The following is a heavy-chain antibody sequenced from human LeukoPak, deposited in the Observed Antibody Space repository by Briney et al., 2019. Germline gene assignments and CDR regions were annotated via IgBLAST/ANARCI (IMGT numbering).Heavy chain of an antibody. V-gene: IGHV4-61*09. D-gene: IGHD3-10*01. CDR3: ARGGFRRKNRAIGELLFVLGFDY. Sequence: PSETLSLPCTVSGGSISSGSYYWSWIRQPAGKGLEWIGHIYTSGSTNYNPSLKSRVTISVDTSKNQFSLKLSSVTAADTAVYYCARGGFRRKNRAIGELLFVLGFDYWGQGTLVTVSS. J-gene: IGHJ4*02. CDR1: GGSISSGSYY. CDR2: IYTSGST.